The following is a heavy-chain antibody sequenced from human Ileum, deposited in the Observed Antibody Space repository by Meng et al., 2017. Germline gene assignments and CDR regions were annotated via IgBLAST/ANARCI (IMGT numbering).Heavy chain of an antibody. D-gene: IGHD3-16*01. V-gene: IGHV3-74*01. CDR3: ARINYVEDS. J-gene: IGHJ4*02. CDR1: GFTFSNYW. Sequence: VELVESGGGLVQSGVSLRLSCAASGFTFSNYWMHWVRQTPGKGLVWVSRINEDGRVTNYADSVEGRFTVSRDNAKNTLYLQMNSLRVEDTGIYYCARINYVEDSWGQGTLVTVSS. CDR2: INEDGRVT.